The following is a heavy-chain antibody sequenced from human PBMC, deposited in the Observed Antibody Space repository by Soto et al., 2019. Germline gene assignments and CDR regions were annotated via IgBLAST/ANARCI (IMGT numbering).Heavy chain of an antibody. Sequence: QVQLQESGPGLVKTSQTLSLTCTVSGASTGSGGYYWSWIRQHPGKGLEWIGYNYYTGSTYYSPSLKSQASISVDTSKNEFSLKLDSVTAADTAVYYCARADYGDRGLAFDSWGQGTLVTVSS. J-gene: IGHJ4*02. CDR2: NYYTGST. D-gene: IGHD4-17*01. CDR3: ARADYGDRGLAFDS. V-gene: IGHV4-31*01. CDR1: GASTGSGGYY.